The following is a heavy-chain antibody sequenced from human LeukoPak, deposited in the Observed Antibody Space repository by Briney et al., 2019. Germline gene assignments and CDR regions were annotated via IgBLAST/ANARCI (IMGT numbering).Heavy chain of an antibody. V-gene: IGHV4-34*01. Sequence: SETLSLTCAVYGGSFSGYYWSWIRQPPGKGLEWIGEINHSGSTNYNPSLKSRVTISVDTSKNQFSLKLNSVTAADTAVYYCARGPTAAAARSLFDYWGQGTLVTVSS. CDR3: ARGPTAAAARSLFDY. CDR2: INHSGST. J-gene: IGHJ4*02. CDR1: GGSFSGYY. D-gene: IGHD6-13*01.